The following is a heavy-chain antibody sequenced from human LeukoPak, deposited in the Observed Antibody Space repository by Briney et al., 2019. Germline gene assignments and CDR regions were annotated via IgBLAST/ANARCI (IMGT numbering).Heavy chain of an antibody. CDR3: ARGSMGQVVPADY. J-gene: IGHJ4*02. V-gene: IGHV1-69*01. Sequence: SVKVSCKASGGTFSSYAISWVRQAPGQGLEWMGGIIPIFGTANYAQKFQGRVTITADESTSTAYMELSSLRSDDTAVYYCARGSMGQVVPADYWGQGTLVTVSS. CDR2: IIPIFGTA. CDR1: GGTFSSYA. D-gene: IGHD2-2*01.